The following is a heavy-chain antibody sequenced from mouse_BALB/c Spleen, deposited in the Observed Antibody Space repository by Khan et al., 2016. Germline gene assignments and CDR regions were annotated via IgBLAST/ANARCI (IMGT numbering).Heavy chain of an antibody. CDR3: ARRVRRRSYCFAY. CDR1: GYTFTSYW. J-gene: IGHJ2*01. CDR2: IDPSDSET. D-gene: IGHD2-14*01. V-gene: IGHV1-61*01. Sequence: QVQLQQPGAELVRPGASVKLSCKASGYTFTSYWMNWVKQRPGQGLEWIGMIDPSDSETHYNQMFKDKATLTVDKSSSTAYMQLCSLTSADSAVSSCARRVRRRSYCFAYWGQGTTLTVSS.